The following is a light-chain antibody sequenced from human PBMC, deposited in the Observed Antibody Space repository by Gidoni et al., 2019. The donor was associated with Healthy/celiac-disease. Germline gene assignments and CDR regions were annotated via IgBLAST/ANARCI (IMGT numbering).Light chain of an antibody. CDR3: QQSYSTPLT. CDR1: QSISSY. CDR2: AAS. V-gene: IGKV1-39*01. Sequence: PPASLSASVGDRVTITCRASQSISSYLNWYQQKPGKAPKLLIYAASSLQSGVPSRFSGSGSGTDFTLTISSLQPEDFATYYCQQSYSTPLTCGQGTKLEIK. J-gene: IGKJ2*01.